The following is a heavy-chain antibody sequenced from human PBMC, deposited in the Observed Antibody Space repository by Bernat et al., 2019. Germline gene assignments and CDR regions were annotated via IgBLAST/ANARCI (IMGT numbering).Heavy chain of an antibody. CDR1: GYSFTSSC. CDR2: IAPSDSYT. CDR3: ASLYCSGGSCYGGDY. D-gene: IGHD2-15*01. J-gene: IGHJ4*02. V-gene: IGHV5-10-1*03. Sequence: EVQLVQSGAEVKKPGESLRISCKGSGYSFTSSCISWVRQMPGKGLEWMVRIAPSDSYTNYSPSFQGHVTISADKSISTAYLQWSGLKASDTAMYYCASLYCSGGSCYGGDYWGQGTLVTVSS.